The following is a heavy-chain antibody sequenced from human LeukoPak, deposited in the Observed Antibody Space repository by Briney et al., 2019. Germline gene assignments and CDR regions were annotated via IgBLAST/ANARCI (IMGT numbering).Heavy chain of an antibody. CDR2: IYYSGST. CDR1: GGSISSSSYC. V-gene: IGHV4-39*01. D-gene: IGHD5-12*01. J-gene: IGHJ4*02. Sequence: SETLSLTCTVSGGSISSSSYCWGWIRHPPGKGLEWIGSIYYSGSTYYNPSLKRRVTISVDTSKNQCSLKLSSVTAADTAVYYCARWGPNSGYDVIDYWGQGTLVTVSS. CDR3: ARWGPNSGYDVIDY.